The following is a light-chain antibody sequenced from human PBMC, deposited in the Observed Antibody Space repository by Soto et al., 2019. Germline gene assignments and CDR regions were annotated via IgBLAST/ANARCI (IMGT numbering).Light chain of an antibody. CDR1: SSDVGTYNL. Sequence: QSALTQPASVSGSPGQSITISCPGTSSDVGTYNLVSWYQQHPGKAPKVMIFEVSKRPSGVSNRFSGSKSGNTASLTISGLQAEDEADYYCCSYAGDSTYVFGTGTKLTVL. J-gene: IGLJ1*01. V-gene: IGLV2-23*02. CDR3: CSYAGDSTYV. CDR2: EVS.